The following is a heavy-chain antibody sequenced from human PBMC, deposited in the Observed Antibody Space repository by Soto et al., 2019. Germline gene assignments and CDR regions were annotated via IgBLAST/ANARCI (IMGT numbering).Heavy chain of an antibody. Sequence: SETLSLTCTVSGGSISSGDYYWSWLRQPPGKGLEWIGYIYYSGSTNYNPSLKSRVTISVDTSKNQFSLKLSSVTAADTAVYYCAREWNDYGDYNWFDPWGQGTLVTVSS. J-gene: IGHJ5*02. CDR3: AREWNDYGDYNWFDP. CDR2: IYYSGST. CDR1: GGSISSGDYY. D-gene: IGHD4-17*01. V-gene: IGHV4-61*08.